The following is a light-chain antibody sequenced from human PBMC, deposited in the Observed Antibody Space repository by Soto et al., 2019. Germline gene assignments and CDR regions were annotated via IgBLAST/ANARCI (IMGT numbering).Light chain of an antibody. CDR2: RNN. V-gene: IGLV1-47*01. Sequence: QPVLTQPPSASGTPGQRVTISCSGSSSNVGSNFVYWYQQLPTTAPKLLIYRNNQRPSGVPDRFSGSKSGTSASLAISGLRSEDEADYYCAAWDDSLSGVVFGGGTKVTVL. CDR3: AAWDDSLSGVV. J-gene: IGLJ2*01. CDR1: SSNVGSNF.